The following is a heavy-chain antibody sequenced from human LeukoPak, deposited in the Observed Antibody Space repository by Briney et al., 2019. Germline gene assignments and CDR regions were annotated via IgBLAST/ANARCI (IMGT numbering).Heavy chain of an antibody. CDR1: GYTFTSYY. CDR3: TTGGKQQLTPGGAFDI. V-gene: IGHV1-46*01. D-gene: IGHD6-13*01. CDR2: INPSGGST. Sequence: ASVKVSCKASGYTFTSYYMHWVRQAPGQGLEWMGIINPSGGSTSYAQKFQGRVTMTRDTSTSTVYMELSSLRSEDTAVYYCTTGGKQQLTPGGAFDIWGQGTMVTVSS. J-gene: IGHJ3*02.